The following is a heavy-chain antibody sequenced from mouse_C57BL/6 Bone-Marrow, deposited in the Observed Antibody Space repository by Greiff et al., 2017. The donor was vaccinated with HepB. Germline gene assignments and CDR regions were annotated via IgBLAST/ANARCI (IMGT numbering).Heavy chain of an antibody. CDR2: IFPGSGST. CDR3: ATDYGSSHPYYFDY. CDR1: GYTFTDYY. Sequence: VQLQQSGPELVKPGASVKISCKASGYTFTDYYINWVKQRPGQGLEWIGWIFPGSGSTYYNEKFKGKATLTVDKSSSTAYMLLSSLTSEDSAVYFCATDYGSSHPYYFDYWGQGTTLTVSS. J-gene: IGHJ2*01. D-gene: IGHD1-1*01. V-gene: IGHV1-75*01.